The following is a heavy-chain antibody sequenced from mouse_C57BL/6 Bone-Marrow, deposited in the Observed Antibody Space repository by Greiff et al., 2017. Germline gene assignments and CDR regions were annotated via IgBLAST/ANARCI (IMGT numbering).Heavy chain of an antibody. J-gene: IGHJ2*01. D-gene: IGHD2-4*01. Sequence: VKVVESGAELVKPGASVKLSCKASGYIFTEYTIHWVKQRSGQGLEWIGWFYPGSGSIKYNERFKDKATLTADKSSNTVYMELSRLTSEDYAVYFCARHERYYDYEGYFDYWGQGTTLTVSS. CDR3: ARHERYYDYEGYFDY. CDR1: GYIFTEYT. V-gene: IGHV1-62-2*01. CDR2: FYPGSGSI.